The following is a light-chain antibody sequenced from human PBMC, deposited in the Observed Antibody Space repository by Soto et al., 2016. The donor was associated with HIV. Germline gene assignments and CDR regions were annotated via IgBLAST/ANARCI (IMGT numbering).Light chain of an antibody. CDR1: QGISSW. V-gene: IGKV1-12*01. CDR3: QQANSFPLT. Sequence: DIQMTQSPSSVSASVGDGVTITCRASQGISSWLVWYQQKPGKAPKLLIYGASSLQSGVPSRFSGSGSGTDFSLTISSLQPEDFATYYCQQANSFPLTFGGGTKVEIK. J-gene: IGKJ4*01. CDR2: GAS.